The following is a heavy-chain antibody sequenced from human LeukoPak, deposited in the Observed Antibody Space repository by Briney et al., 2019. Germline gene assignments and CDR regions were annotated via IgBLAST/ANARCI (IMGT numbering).Heavy chain of an antibody. Sequence: SETLSLTCTVSGGSISSYYWSWIRQPPGKGLEWIGYIYYSGSTNYNPSLKSRVTISVDTSKNQFSLKLSSVTAADTAVYYCARTVSSYYYYYYMDVWGKGTTVTISS. D-gene: IGHD4-17*01. CDR1: GGSISSYY. CDR2: IYYSGST. CDR3: ARTVSSYYYYYYMDV. V-gene: IGHV4-59*01. J-gene: IGHJ6*03.